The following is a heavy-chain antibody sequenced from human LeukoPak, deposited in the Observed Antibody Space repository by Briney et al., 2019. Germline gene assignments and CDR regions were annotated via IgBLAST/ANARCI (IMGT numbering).Heavy chain of an antibody. CDR3: ARLRYSGSYGSPAFDY. J-gene: IGHJ4*02. D-gene: IGHD1-26*01. CDR2: IYYSGST. V-gene: IGHV4-39*01. CDR1: GGSISSSSYY. Sequence: PSETLSLTCTVSGGSISSSSYYWGWIRQPPGTGLEWIGSIYYSGSTYYNPSLKSRVTISVDTSKNQFSLKLSSVTAADTAVYYCARLRYSGSYGSPAFDYWGQGTLVTVSS.